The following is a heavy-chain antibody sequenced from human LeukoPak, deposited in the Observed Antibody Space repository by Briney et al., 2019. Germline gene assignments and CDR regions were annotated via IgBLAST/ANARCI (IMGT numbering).Heavy chain of an antibody. Sequence: GESLKISCKASGYSFTNYWIGWVRQMPRKGLEWMGIIYPGDSDTRYSPSFQGQVTISADKSISTAYMQWSSLKASDTAMYYCTRWVYYYDTSGSRGEYWGQGTLVTVSS. V-gene: IGHV5-51*01. CDR2: IYPGDSDT. CDR1: GYSFTNYW. D-gene: IGHD3-22*01. J-gene: IGHJ4*02. CDR3: TRWVYYYDTSGSRGEY.